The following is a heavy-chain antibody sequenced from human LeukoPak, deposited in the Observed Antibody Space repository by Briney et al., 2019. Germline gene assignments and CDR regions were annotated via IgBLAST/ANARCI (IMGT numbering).Heavy chain of an antibody. CDR3: ARGRRAAAGKGNWFDP. Sequence: VSVKVSCKASGYTFTSYDINWVRQATGQGLEWMGWMNPNSGNTGYAQKFQGRVTMTRNTSISTAYMELSSPRSEDTAVYYCARGRRAAAGKGNWFDPWGQGTLVTVSS. V-gene: IGHV1-8*01. D-gene: IGHD6-13*01. J-gene: IGHJ5*02. CDR2: MNPNSGNT. CDR1: GYTFTSYD.